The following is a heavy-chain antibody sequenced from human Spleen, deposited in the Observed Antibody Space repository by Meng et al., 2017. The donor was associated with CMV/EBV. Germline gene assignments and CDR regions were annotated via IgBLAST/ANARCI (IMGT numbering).Heavy chain of an antibody. V-gene: IGHV4-34*01. Sequence: QQWWGGLLIPSAALPLTCAVYGGSFSGYYWSWIRRPPGKGLEWIGEINHSGSTNYNPSLKSRVTISVDTSKNQFSLKLSSVTAADTAVYYCARGQTYYDILTGYRGALFDYWGQGTLVTVSS. CDR2: INHSGST. CDR1: GGSFSGYY. CDR3: ARGQTYYDILTGYRGALFDY. J-gene: IGHJ4*02. D-gene: IGHD3-9*01.